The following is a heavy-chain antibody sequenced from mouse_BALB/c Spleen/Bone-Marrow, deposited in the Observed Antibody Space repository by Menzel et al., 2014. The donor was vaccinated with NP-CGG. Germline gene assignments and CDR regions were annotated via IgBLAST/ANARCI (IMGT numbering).Heavy chain of an antibody. Sequence: VQLQQSGAERMKPGASVKISCKATGYTFSSYWIEWVKQRPGHGLEWIGEILPGSGSTNYNEKFKGKATFTADTSSNPAYMQLSSLTSEDSAVYYCARELGDYWGQGTLVTVSA. CDR2: ILPGSGST. D-gene: IGHD4-1*01. CDR1: GYTFSSYW. V-gene: IGHV1-9*01. J-gene: IGHJ3*01. CDR3: ARELGDY.